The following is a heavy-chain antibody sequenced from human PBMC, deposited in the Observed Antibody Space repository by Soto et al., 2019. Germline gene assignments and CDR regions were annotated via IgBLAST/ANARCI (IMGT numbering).Heavy chain of an antibody. D-gene: IGHD5-18*01. CDR2: IYSGGST. Sequence: PGGSLRLSCAASGFTVSSNYMSWVRQAPGKGLEWVSVIYSGGSTYYADSVKGRFTISRDNSKNTLYLQMNSLRAEDTAVYYCARDFAADTAMLWTAMAVWGKRTTVPVSS. J-gene: IGHJ6*03. CDR3: ARDFAADTAMLWTAMAV. CDR1: GFTVSSNY. V-gene: IGHV3-66*01.